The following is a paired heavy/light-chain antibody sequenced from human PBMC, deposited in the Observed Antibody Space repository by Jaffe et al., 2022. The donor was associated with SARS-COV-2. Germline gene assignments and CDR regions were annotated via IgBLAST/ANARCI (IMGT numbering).Light chain of an antibody. CDR3: CSYAGSSTWV. J-gene: IGLJ3*02. V-gene: IGLV2-23*01. Sequence: QSALTQPASVSGSPGQSITISCTGTPSDVGNYNLVSWYQQHPGKAPKLMIYEGIKRPSGVSNRFSGSKSGNTASLTISGLQAEDEADYYCCSYAGSSTWVFGGGTKLTVL. CDR1: PSDVGNYNL. CDR2: EGI.
Heavy chain of an antibody. J-gene: IGHJ4*02. CDR1: GFTFEDYA. V-gene: IGHV3-9*01. D-gene: IGHD2-15*01. CDR2: ISWNSGSI. CDR3: AREARHCSGGTCYLGRKYYFDY. Sequence: EVQLVESGGGLVQPGRSLRLSCEASGFTFEDYAMHWARQAPGKGLEWVSGISWNSGSIGYADSVKGRFTISRDNAKNSLYLQMNSLRVEDTALYYCAREARHCSGGTCYLGRKYYFDYWGQGTLVTVSS.